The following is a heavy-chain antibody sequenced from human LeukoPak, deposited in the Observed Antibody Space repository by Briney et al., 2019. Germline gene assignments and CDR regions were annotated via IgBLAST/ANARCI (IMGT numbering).Heavy chain of an antibody. D-gene: IGHD4-23*01. V-gene: IGHV1-2*02. CDR3: AREYGGRPYYYYGMDV. CDR2: INPNSGGT. Sequence: ASVKVSCKASGYTFTGYYMHWVRQAPGQGLEWMGWINPNSGGTNYAQKFQGRVTMTRYTSISTAYMELSRLRSDDTAVYYCAREYGGRPYYYYGMDVWGQGTTVTVSS. CDR1: GYTFTGYY. J-gene: IGHJ6*02.